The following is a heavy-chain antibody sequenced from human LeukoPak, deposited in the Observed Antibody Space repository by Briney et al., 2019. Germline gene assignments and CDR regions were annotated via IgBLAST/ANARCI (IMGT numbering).Heavy chain of an antibody. J-gene: IGHJ4*02. CDR1: GYTFTSYA. D-gene: IGHD2-21*02. Sequence: GASVKVSCKASGYTFTSYAMNWVRQAPGQGLEWMGWINTNTGNPTYAQGFTGRFVFSLDTSVSTAYLQISSLKAEDTAVYYCARTPRGFCGGDCSNTYPIDYWGQGTLVTVSS. CDR3: ARTPRGFCGGDCSNTYPIDY. CDR2: INTNTGNP. V-gene: IGHV7-4-1*02.